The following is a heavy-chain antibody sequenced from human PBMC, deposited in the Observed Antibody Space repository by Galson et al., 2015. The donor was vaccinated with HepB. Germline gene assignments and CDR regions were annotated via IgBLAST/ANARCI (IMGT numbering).Heavy chain of an antibody. V-gene: IGHV1-3*01. D-gene: IGHD1-1*01. CDR3: ARDHNHLDV. CDR1: GYTFTSYT. Sequence: SVKVSCKASGYTFTSYTMHWVRQAPGQRLEWMGWINAGAGNTKYSENFQGRVTITWDTSASTAYMELSSLRSEDTAVYYCARDHNHLDVWGKGTTVAVSS. J-gene: IGHJ6*04. CDR2: INAGAGNT.